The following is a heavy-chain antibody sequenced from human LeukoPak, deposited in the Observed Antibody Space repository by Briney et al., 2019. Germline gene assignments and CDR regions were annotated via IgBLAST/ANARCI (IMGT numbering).Heavy chain of an antibody. CDR3: TTEGRNYHDTQLGTLREDY. V-gene: IGHV3-15*01. J-gene: IGHJ4*02. CDR1: GFTFSNAW. CDR2: IKSKTDGGTT. D-gene: IGHD3-22*01. Sequence: GGSLRLSCAASGFTFSNAWMSWVRQAPGKGLEWVGRIKSKTDGGTTDYAAPVKGRFTISRDDSKNTLYLQMNSLKTEDTAVYYCTTEGRNYHDTQLGTLREDYWGQGTLVTVSS.